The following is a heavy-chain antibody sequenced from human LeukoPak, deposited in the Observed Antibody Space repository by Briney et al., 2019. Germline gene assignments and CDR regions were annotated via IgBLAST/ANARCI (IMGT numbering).Heavy chain of an antibody. CDR3: ARHSGAGTGFVY. V-gene: IGHV4-59*08. D-gene: IGHD6-19*01. J-gene: IGHJ4*02. CDR1: GGSTSSYY. CDR2: TNYSGST. Sequence: SETLSLTCTDSGGSTSSYYWSWIRQPPGKGLEWTGHTNYSGSTKYNRSLKSRLTISVDTSKNQFSLKLSSVTAADTAVYYCARHSGAGTGFVYWGQGTLVTVSS.